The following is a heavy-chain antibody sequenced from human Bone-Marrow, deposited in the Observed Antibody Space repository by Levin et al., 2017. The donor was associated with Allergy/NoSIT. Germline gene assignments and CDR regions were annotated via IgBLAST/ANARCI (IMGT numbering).Heavy chain of an antibody. CDR1: DVSIRNYY. Sequence: PSETLSLTCSVSDVSIRNYYWSWIRQPPGKGLEYIGDIFYDVSTNYNPSLKSRVTISVDTSKNQFSLRLKSVTAADTAIYYCTRVGPATGGLDSWGPGSLVIVSS. CDR3: TRVGPATGGLDS. J-gene: IGHJ4*02. V-gene: IGHV4-59*01. CDR2: IFYDVST. D-gene: IGHD3-10*01.